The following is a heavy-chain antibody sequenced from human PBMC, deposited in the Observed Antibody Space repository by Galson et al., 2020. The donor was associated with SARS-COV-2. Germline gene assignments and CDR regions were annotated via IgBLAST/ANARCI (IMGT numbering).Heavy chain of an antibody. V-gene: IGHV3-53*01. CDR3: ARDMYYYGSGSYYDPYYYYGMDV. Sequence: GESLKISCAASGFTVSSNYMSWVRQAPGKGLEWVSVIYSGGSTYYADSVKGRFTISRDNSKNTLYLQMNSLRAEDTAVYYCARDMYYYGSGSYYDPYYYYGMDVWGQGTTVTVSS. CDR2: IYSGGST. D-gene: IGHD3-10*01. J-gene: IGHJ6*02. CDR1: GFTVSSNY.